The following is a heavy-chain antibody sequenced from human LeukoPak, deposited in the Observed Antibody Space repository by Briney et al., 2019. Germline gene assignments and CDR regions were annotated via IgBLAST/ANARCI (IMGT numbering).Heavy chain of an antibody. CDR3: ARTYCGTNACPFDH. Sequence: SETLSLTCAVSGGSISTYCSGWIRQPPGKGLECVGFIFHTKTTNYNTSLKSRVTISVDTSKNQFSLKLSSVTAADTAIYYCARTYCGTNACPFDHWGQGNLVTVSS. J-gene: IGHJ4*02. CDR1: GGSISTYC. CDR2: IFHTKTT. D-gene: IGHD2-21*01. V-gene: IGHV4-59*08.